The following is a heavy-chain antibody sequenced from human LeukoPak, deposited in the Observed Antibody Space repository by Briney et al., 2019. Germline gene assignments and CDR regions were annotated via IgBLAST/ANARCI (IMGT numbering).Heavy chain of an antibody. V-gene: IGHV3-23*01. Sequence: GGSLRLSCAASGFTFSSYAMSCVREAPGKGLEWVSAISGSGGSTYYADSVKGRFATSRDNSKKMLYLQMNSLRAEDTAVYYCARASTWVPGEDSSGYYYPYAFDLWGQGTMVTVSS. CDR1: GFTFSSYA. CDR2: ISGSGGST. J-gene: IGHJ3*01. D-gene: IGHD3-22*01. CDR3: ARASTWVPGEDSSGYYYPYAFDL.